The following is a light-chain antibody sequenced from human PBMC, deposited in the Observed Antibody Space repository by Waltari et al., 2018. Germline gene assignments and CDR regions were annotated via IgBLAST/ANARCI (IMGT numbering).Light chain of an antibody. CDR2: STT. Sequence: QTVVTQEPSFSVSPGGTVTLTCGLSSGSVSSAYFPSWYQQTPGQAPRMLIHSTTSPSSGVPARFSGSILGNKAALTITEAQAEDESDYYCALYMGNGISVFGGGTRLTVL. CDR3: ALYMGNGISV. CDR1: SGSVSSAYF. V-gene: IGLV8-61*01. J-gene: IGLJ3*02.